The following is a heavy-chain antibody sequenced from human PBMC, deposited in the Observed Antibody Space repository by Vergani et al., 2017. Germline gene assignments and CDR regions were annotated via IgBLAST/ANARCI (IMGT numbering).Heavy chain of an antibody. V-gene: IGHV5-51*01. J-gene: IGHJ6*04. Sequence: EVQLVQSGAEVKKPGESLKISCKGSGYSFTSYWIGWVRQMPEKGLEWMGIIYPDDSDTRYSPSFQGQVTISADKSVSPAYLQWSSLKASDTAIYYCARQGSWSGSSHYGMDVWGKGTTVTVSS. CDR1: GYSFTSYW. D-gene: IGHD1-26*01. CDR3: ARQGSWSGSSHYGMDV. CDR2: IYPDDSDT.